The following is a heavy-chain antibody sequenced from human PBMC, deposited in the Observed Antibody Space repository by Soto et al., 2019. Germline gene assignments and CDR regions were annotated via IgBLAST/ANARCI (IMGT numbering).Heavy chain of an antibody. J-gene: IGHJ4*02. Sequence: SETLSLTCTVSGGSVSSGSYYWSWIRQPPGKGLEWIGYIYYSGSTNYNPSLKSRVTISVDTSKNQFSLKLSSVTAADTAVYYCARGHVKIGTTDSWGQGTLVTVSS. D-gene: IGHD1-1*01. V-gene: IGHV4-61*01. CDR2: IYYSGST. CDR1: GGSVSSGSYY. CDR3: ARGHVKIGTTDS.